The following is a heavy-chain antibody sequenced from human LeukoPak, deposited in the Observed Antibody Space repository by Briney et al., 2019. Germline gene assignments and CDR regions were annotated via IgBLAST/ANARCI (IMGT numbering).Heavy chain of an antibody. J-gene: IGHJ5*01. CDR2: INANRGTT. Sequence: PGGSLRLSCAASGFTFSSHEMNWVRQPPGKGLEWVSTINANRGTTSYAASVGGRLTISRDTSKNTLYLQVNTLRTDHPSTYYCAKPVSGGLAVTADWFHPWGQGTLVVVSS. V-gene: IGHV3-23*01. CDR1: GFTFSSHE. D-gene: IGHD6-19*01. CDR3: AKPVSGGLAVTADWFHP.